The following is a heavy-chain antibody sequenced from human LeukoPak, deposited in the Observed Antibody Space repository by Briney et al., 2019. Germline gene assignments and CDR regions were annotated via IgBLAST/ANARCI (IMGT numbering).Heavy chain of an antibody. D-gene: IGHD4/OR15-4a*01. J-gene: IGHJ6*02. CDR1: GGSISYYY. Sequence: PSETLSLTCTVSGGSISYYYWSWIRQSPGKGLEWIGYVYYSVTTNYNPSLKSRVTISVDTSKNQFSLQLRSVTAADTAVYYCAREDPRTRVPEGMDVWGQGTTVTVSS. V-gene: IGHV4-59*01. CDR3: AREDPRTRVPEGMDV. CDR2: VYYSVTT.